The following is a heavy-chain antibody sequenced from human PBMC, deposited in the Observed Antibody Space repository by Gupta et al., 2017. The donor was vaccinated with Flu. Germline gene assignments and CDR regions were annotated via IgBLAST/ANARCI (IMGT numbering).Heavy chain of an antibody. Sequence: EVQLVESGGGLVQPGGSLRLSCAASGFTFSSYWISWVRQAPGKGLEWVANIKQDGSEKYYVDSVKGRFTISRDNAKNSLYLQMNSLRAEDTAVYYCARDGGYCSGGSCLLAYWGQGTLVTVSS. CDR2: IKQDGSEK. CDR3: ARDGGYCSGGSCLLAY. J-gene: IGHJ4*02. CDR1: GFTFSSYW. V-gene: IGHV3-7*01. D-gene: IGHD2-15*01.